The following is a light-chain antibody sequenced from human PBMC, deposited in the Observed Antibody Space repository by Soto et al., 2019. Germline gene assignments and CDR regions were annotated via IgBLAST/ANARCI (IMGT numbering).Light chain of an antibody. CDR2: DDN. CDR3: GSWDSSLTAYV. V-gene: IGLV1-51*01. J-gene: IGLJ1*01. Sequence: QSVLTHPPSVSSAPGQKVTISCSGSSSNIGGNSVSWYQQLSGTAPKLLIYDDNKRPSGIPDRFSGSKSGTSATLGITGFQTGDEADYHCGSWDSSLTAYVFGTGTKVTVL. CDR1: SSNIGGNS.